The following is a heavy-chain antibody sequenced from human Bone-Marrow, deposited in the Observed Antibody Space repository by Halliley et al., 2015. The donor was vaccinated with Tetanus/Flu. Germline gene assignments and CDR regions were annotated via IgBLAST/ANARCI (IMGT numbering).Heavy chain of an antibody. J-gene: IGHJ3*01. Sequence: VLYSSGSTNYAASVKDRFTIPRDDSTNVLYLQMNSLRADVAAVYYCARGGTLIPVDVFDLWGQGTKVSVS. CDR3: ARGGTLIPVDVFDL. V-gene: IGHV3-53*01. D-gene: IGHD2-21*01. CDR2: LYSSGST.